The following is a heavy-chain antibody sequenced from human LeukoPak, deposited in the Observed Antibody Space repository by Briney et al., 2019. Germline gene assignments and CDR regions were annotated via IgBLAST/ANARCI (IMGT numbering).Heavy chain of an antibody. D-gene: IGHD1-1*01. Sequence: GGSLRLSCAASGFTFSSKTMNWVRQAPGKGLEWVSSISSSSTYIYYADSLKGRFTISRDNAKNSLYLQMNSLRAEDTAVYYCARDTTFDYWGPGTLVTVSS. J-gene: IGHJ4*02. CDR2: ISSSSTYI. CDR1: GFTFSSKT. V-gene: IGHV3-21*01. CDR3: ARDTTFDY.